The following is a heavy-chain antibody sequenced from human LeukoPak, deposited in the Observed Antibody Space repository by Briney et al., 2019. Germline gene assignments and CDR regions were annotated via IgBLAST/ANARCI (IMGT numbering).Heavy chain of an antibody. CDR1: GFTFSAYE. V-gene: IGHV3-48*03. CDR3: ARSSGYYRPFDY. D-gene: IGHD2/OR15-2a*01. Sequence: GGSLRLSCAASGFTFSAYEMNWVRQAPGKGLECLSYIDGSGSTTYYADSVKGRFTLSRDNAKNSVYLQMNSLRAEDTAVYYCARSSGYYRPFDYWGQGTLVTVSS. CDR2: IDGSGSTT. J-gene: IGHJ4*02.